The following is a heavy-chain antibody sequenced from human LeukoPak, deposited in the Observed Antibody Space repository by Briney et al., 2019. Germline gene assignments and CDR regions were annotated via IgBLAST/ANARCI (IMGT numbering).Heavy chain of an antibody. CDR2: LHSSHSYI. D-gene: IGHD4-23*01. Sequence: PGGSLRLSCAASGFTFSSYYMNWVRQAPGKGLQWVSSLHSSHSYINYADSVRGRFTISRDNAKSSLYLQMNSLRAEDTAVYYCARVVLGYGRNDAFDIWGQGTMVTVSS. CDR1: GFTFSSYY. CDR3: ARVVLGYGRNDAFDI. J-gene: IGHJ3*02. V-gene: IGHV3-21*01.